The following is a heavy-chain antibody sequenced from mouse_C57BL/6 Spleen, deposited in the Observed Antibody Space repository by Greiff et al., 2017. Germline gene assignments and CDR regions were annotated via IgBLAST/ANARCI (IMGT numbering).Heavy chain of an antibody. CDR3: ARDRRWEGLDY. CDR1: GFTFSSYA. V-gene: IGHV5-4*01. D-gene: IGHD1-1*02. Sequence: EVQLVESGGGLVKPGGSLKLSCAASGFTFSSYAMSWVRQTPEKRLEWVATISDGGSYTYYPDNVKGRFTISRDNAKSNLYLQMSHLKSEDTAMYYCARDRRWEGLDYWGQGTTLTVSS. CDR2: ISDGGSYT. J-gene: IGHJ2*01.